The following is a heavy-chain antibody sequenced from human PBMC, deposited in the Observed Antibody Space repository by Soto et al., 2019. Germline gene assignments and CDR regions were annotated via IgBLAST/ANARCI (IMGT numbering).Heavy chain of an antibody. CDR1: GFTFRSYA. V-gene: IGHV3-30*18. CDR3: AKNLISSATDTLPKDS. D-gene: IGHD2-15*01. CDR2: ISYDGSNK. J-gene: IGHJ4*02. Sequence: QVQLVESGGGVLQPGRSLRLSCAASGFTFRSYAMHWVRQAPGKGLEWVAVISYDGSNKYYADSVKGRFTISRDNSKNTRYLQMNSLRPEDKAVYYCAKNLISSATDTLPKDSWGQGTLVTVSS.